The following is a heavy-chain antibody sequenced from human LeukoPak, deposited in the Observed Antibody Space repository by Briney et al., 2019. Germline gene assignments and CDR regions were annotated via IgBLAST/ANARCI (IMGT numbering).Heavy chain of an antibody. J-gene: IGHJ4*02. CDR1: GYTFTGYY. V-gene: IGHV1-2*02. CDR3: ARYYYDNSGYPAFDY. D-gene: IGHD3-22*01. Sequence: ASVKVSCKASGYTFTGYYMHWVRQAPGQGLEWMGWINPNSGGTNYAQNFQGRVTMTRDMSISTAYMGLSRLRSDDTAVYYCARYYYDNSGYPAFDYWGQGILVTVSS. CDR2: INPNSGGT.